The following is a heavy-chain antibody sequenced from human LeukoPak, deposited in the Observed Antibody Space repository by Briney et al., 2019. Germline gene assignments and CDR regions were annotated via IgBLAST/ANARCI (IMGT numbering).Heavy chain of an antibody. Sequence: GGSLRLSCAASGFKFSDAWMTWVRQAPGKGLEWVGRIKLTGEGWTTDFAALVRDRFIISRDDSTNTLYLQMNSLRAEDTAVYYCAKCGSYRYNWFDPWGQGTLVTVSS. CDR3: AKCGSYRYNWFDP. V-gene: IGHV3-15*01. J-gene: IGHJ5*02. CDR1: GFKFSDAW. D-gene: IGHD1-26*01. CDR2: IKLTGEGWTT.